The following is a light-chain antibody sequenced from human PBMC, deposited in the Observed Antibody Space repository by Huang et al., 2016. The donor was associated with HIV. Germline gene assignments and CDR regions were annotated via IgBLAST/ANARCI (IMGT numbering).Light chain of an antibody. CDR1: QDIFNY. V-gene: IGKV1-17*03. CDR2: GVT. Sequence: DIQMTQSPSAMSASVGDRVTITCRTNQDIFNYLAWFQQKPGRAPKRLIYGVTSLQSGVPSRFSGSGSGTEFTLTINNLQPEDFATYYCLQHKAFHLPTFGQGAQVE. CDR3: LQHKAFHLPT. J-gene: IGKJ1*01.